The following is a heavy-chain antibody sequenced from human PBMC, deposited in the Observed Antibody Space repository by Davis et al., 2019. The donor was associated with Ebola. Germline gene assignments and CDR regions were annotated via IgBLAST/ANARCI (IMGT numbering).Heavy chain of an antibody. CDR1: GFTFDDYA. V-gene: IGHV3-9*01. CDR3: AKTRTKCSSWYCNWFDP. Sequence: GGSLRLSCAASGFTFDDYAMHWVRQAPGKGLEWISGISWNSGSIGYADSVKGRFTISRGNAKNSLYLQMNSLRAEDTALYYCAKTRTKCSSWYCNWFDPWGQGTLVTVSS. CDR2: ISWNSGSI. D-gene: IGHD6-13*01. J-gene: IGHJ5*02.